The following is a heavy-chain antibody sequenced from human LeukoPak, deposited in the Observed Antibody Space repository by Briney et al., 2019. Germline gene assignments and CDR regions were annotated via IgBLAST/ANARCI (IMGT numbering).Heavy chain of an antibody. V-gene: IGHV4-59*08. J-gene: IGHJ3*02. CDR3: ARHLRDGYNLDDAFDI. Sequence: PSETLSLTCTVSGGSISSYYWSWIRQPPGKGLEWIGYIYYSGSTNYNPSLKSRVTISVDTSKNQFSLKLSSVTAADTAVYYCARHLRDGYNLDDAFDIWGQGTMVTVSS. CDR1: GGSISSYY. CDR2: IYYSGST. D-gene: IGHD5-12*01.